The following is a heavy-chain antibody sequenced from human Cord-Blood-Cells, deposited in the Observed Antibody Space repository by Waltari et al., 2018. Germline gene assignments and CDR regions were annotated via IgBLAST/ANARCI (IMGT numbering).Heavy chain of an antibody. V-gene: IGHV3-7*01. CDR1: GFTCSPLC. J-gene: IGHJ4*02. CDR3: WGNWNYFDY. D-gene: IGHD1-20*01. CDR2: IKQDGSEK. Sequence: VQLVESGGVLVQPGGSLRFSCAASGFTCSPLCMIGVRRALGKGLEWVANIKQDGSEKYYVDSGKGRFTISRDNAKNSLYLQMNSLRAEDTAVYYCWGNWNYFDYWGQGTLVTVSS.